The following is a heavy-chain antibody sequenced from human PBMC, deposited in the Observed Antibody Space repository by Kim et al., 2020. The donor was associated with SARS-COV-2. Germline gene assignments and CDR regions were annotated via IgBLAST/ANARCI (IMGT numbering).Heavy chain of an antibody. CDR3: ARGAYGDVSFDY. CDR2: T. V-gene: IGHV1-18*01. D-gene: IGHD4-17*01. J-gene: IGHJ4*02. Sequence: TKYGKKVPGRVIMTTDTSTNTAYMELWSLRYDDTAMYYCARGAYGDVSFDYWGQGTLVTVAS.